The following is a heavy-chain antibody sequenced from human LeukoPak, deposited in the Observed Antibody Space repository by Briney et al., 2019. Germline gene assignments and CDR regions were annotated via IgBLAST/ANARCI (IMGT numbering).Heavy chain of an antibody. V-gene: IGHV3-7*01. Sequence: GGSLRLSCAASGFTFSSYWMSWVRQAPGKGLEWVANIKQDGSEKYYVDSVKGRFTISRDNAKNSLYLQMNSLRAEDTAVYYCARSNVLRYFDWLSGSYCYYYYMDVWGKGTTVTVSS. CDR3: ARSNVLRYFDWLSGSYCYYYYMDV. D-gene: IGHD3-9*01. J-gene: IGHJ6*03. CDR1: GFTFSSYW. CDR2: IKQDGSEK.